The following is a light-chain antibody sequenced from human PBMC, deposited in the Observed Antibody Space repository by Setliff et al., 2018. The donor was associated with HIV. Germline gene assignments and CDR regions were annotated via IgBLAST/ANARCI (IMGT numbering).Light chain of an antibody. V-gene: IGLV7-46*01. CDR2: ATS. CDR3: LLSYSGVRV. J-gene: IGLJ3*02. CDR1: TGAVTNSHY. Sequence: QAVVTQEPSLTVSPGGTVTLTCASSTGAVTNSHYPYWFRQKPGRAPRTLIYATSDKHFGTPARFSGSLLGGKAALTLSGAQPEDEADYYCLLSYSGVRVFGGGTKVTVL.